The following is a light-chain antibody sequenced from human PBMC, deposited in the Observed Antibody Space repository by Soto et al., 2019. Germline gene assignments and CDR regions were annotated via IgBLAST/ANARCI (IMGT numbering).Light chain of an antibody. CDR3: QQRNVWPPIT. V-gene: IGKV3-11*01. CDR2: DST. CDR1: QSIHTS. J-gene: IGKJ5*01. Sequence: VLTQSPATLSLSPGERATLSCRASQSIHTSLAWYQQKSGKPPRLVIYDSTLRANGVPDRFGGSRSGTEFTLTINSPEPEDFAVYYCQQRNVWPPITFGQATRLEIK.